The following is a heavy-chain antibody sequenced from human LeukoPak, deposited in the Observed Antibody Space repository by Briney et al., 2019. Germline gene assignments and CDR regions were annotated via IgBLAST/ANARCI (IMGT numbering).Heavy chain of an antibody. CDR2: MSGSGGTT. V-gene: IGHV3-23*01. J-gene: IGHJ4*02. CDR1: GFTFSSHA. Sequence: GGSLRLSCAASGFTFSSHAMSWVRQAPGKGLEWVSGMSGSGGTTNYADSVKGRFTISRDNSKNTLYLQMNSLRAKDTAVYYCAQSYYYDSRGAYYFDCWGQGALVTVSS. D-gene: IGHD3-22*01. CDR3: AQSYYYDSRGAYYFDC.